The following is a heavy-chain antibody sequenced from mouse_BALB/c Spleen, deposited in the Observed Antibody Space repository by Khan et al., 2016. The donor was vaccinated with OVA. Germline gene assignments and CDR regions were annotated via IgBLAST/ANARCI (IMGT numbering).Heavy chain of an antibody. CDR2: INPNNGYT. D-gene: IGHD2-14*01. CDR1: GYTFTSYT. CDR3: IRDGANYRFDGWFAY. V-gene: IGHV1-4*01. Sequence: QVQLKQSGAELARPGASVKMSCKASGYTFTSYTIHWIKLRPGKGLEWIGYINPNNGYTNYNQKFKDKATLTADKSSTTVYMQLSSLKSDDSAVYNCIRDGANYRFDGWFAYWGQGTLVTVSA. J-gene: IGHJ3*01.